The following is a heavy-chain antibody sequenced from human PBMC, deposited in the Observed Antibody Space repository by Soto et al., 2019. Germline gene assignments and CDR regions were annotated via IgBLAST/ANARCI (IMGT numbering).Heavy chain of an antibody. Sequence: GESLKISCQGSGYSFTSYWIGWVRQMPGKGLELMGIIYPGDSDTRYSPSFQGQVTISADKSISTAYLQWSSLKASDTAMYYCARVIAVAGTDVTWVDPWGQGTLVTVSS. CDR3: ARVIAVAGTDVTWVDP. CDR2: IYPGDSDT. J-gene: IGHJ5*02. V-gene: IGHV5-51*01. CDR1: GYSFTSYW. D-gene: IGHD6-19*01.